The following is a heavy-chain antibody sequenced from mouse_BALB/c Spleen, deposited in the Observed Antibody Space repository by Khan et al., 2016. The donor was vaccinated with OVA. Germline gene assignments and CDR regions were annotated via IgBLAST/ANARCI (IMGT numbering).Heavy chain of an antibody. V-gene: IGHV2-6-7*01. Sequence: QVQLKQSGPGLVAPSQSLSITCTVSGFSLTGYGVNWVRQPPGKGLEWLGMIWGDGSTDYNSALKSRLNLSKDKSKRQVLLKMNSLQTAATARYYCARTYDGNYGEAMDYWGQGTSVTVSS. J-gene: IGHJ4*01. CDR2: IWGDGST. CDR3: ARTYDGNYGEAMDY. CDR1: GFSLTGYG. D-gene: IGHD2-10*01.